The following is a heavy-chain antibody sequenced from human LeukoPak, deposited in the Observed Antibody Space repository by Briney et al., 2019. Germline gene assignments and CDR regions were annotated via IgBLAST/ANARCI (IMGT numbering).Heavy chain of an antibody. CDR3: ARHKDGYNFDY. Sequence: PSETLSLTCTVSGGSISSYYWSWIRQPPGKGLEWIGYIYTSGSTNSNPSLKSRVTISVDTSKNQFSLKLSSVTAADTAVYYCARHKDGYNFDYWGQGTLVTVSS. D-gene: IGHD5-24*01. CDR2: IYTSGST. V-gene: IGHV4-4*09. J-gene: IGHJ4*02. CDR1: GGSISSYY.